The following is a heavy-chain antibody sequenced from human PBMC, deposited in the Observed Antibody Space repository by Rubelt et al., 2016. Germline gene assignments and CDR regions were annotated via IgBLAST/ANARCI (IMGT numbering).Heavy chain of an antibody. Sequence: EVQLLESGGGLVQPGGSLRLSCAASGFTFSSYAMSWVRQAPGKGLEWVSAISGSGGSTYYADSVKGRFTISRDNSKNALYLQMNSLRAEDTAVYYCATDGGGATRLPSHYWGQGTLVTVSS. J-gene: IGHJ4*02. CDR2: ISGSGGST. CDR1: GFTFSSYA. D-gene: IGHD1-26*01. V-gene: IGHV3-23*01. CDR3: ATDGGGATRLPSHY.